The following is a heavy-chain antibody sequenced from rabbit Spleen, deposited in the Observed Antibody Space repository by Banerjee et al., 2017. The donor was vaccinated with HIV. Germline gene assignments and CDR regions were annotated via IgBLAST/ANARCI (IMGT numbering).Heavy chain of an antibody. J-gene: IGHJ4*01. Sequence: LVASGGGLVQPGASLTLTYTASGFSFNVNYDMCWVRQAPGKGLEWIGCIYTGNGKTYYASWAKGRFTISKTSNTVDLKMTSLTAADTATYFCARDSGSGHYIDVLFNLWGPGTLVTVS. CDR2: IYTGNGKT. V-gene: IGHV1S40*01. D-gene: IGHD1-1*01. CDR1: GFSFNVNYD. CDR3: ARDSGSGHYIDVLFNL.